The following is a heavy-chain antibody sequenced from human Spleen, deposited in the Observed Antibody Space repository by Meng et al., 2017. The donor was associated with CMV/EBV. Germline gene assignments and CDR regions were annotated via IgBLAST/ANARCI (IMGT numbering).Heavy chain of an antibody. V-gene: IGHV3-73*01. CDR1: GYGFSGCA. D-gene: IGHD2-2*01. CDR3: TRLWSTGGFDP. J-gene: IGHJ5*02. CDR2: IRTKSNGYAA. Sequence: ASGYGFSGCAIHWVRRASGKGLEWVGRIRTKSNGYAAEYGASVKGRFTVSRDDSQNTAYLQMDSLKIEDTAVYSCTRLWSTGGFDPWGQGTLVTVSS.